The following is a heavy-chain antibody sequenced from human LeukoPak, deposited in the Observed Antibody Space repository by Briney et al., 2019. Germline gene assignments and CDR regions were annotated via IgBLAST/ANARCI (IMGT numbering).Heavy chain of an antibody. J-gene: IGHJ4*02. CDR1: GFTFSRYT. CDR3: ARQGSTRDFDS. V-gene: IGHV3-21*01. CDR2: ISDTSSYI. Sequence: PGGSLRLSCAASGFTFSRYTMNWVRQAPGKGLEWVSSISDTSSYIYYADSVKGRFTISRDNAKSSLHLQMNSLRAEDTAVYYCARQGSTRDFDSWGQGTLVTVSS. D-gene: IGHD2-2*01.